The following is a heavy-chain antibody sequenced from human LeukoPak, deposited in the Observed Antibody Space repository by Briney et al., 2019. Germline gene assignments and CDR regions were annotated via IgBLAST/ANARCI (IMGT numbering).Heavy chain of an antibody. Sequence: SETLSLTCTVAGGSSSTSSYYWRCPRQPPGKGLAWNGSAYYSGSTYSITSLKTRVTISVDTSKNQSALKLSSVTAADTAVYYCARPHGSGEYYFDYWGQGTLVTVSS. CDR3: ARPHGSGEYYFDY. J-gene: IGHJ4*02. D-gene: IGHD3-10*01. V-gene: IGHV4-39*01. CDR2: AYYSGST. CDR1: GGSSSTSSYY.